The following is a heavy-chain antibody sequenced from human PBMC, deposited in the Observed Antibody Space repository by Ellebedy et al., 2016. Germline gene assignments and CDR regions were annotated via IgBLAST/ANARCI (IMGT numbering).Heavy chain of an antibody. V-gene: IGHV3-7*04. Sequence: GESLKISXAASGFTFSDSWMSWVRQAPGGGLESVAYINQGGTKKDYVDSVKGRFTISRDNAKNSLYLQMNSLRVEDTAVYFCARRLSLDYWGHGTLVTVSS. CDR1: GFTFSDSW. D-gene: IGHD2-15*01. CDR3: ARRLSLDY. J-gene: IGHJ4*01. CDR2: INQGGTKK.